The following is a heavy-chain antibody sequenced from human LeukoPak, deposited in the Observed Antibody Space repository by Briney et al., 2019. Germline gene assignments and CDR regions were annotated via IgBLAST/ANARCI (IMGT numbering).Heavy chain of an antibody. Sequence: SETLSLTCSVSGASVTSSYWTWVRLPPGRGLEWIGYIYYTGYTNYNPSLKSRVTISLDIYTNQLSLEVISVTAADTAIYYCARAPIGSIDYWGPGALATVSS. V-gene: IGHV4-59*02. J-gene: IGHJ4*02. CDR2: IYYTGYT. D-gene: IGHD1-1*01. CDR3: ARAPIGSIDY. CDR1: GASVTSSY.